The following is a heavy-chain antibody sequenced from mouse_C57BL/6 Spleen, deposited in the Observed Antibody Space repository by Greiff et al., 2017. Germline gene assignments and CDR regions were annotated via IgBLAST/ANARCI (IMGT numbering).Heavy chain of an antibody. CDR1: GYTFTDYE. Sequence: QVQLQQSGAELVRPGASVTLSCKASGYTFTDYEMHWVKQTPVHGLEWIGAIDPETGGTAYNQKFKGKAILTADKSSSTAYMELRSLTSEDSAVYYCTREGGYYYGSSWGYWGQGTTLTVSS. V-gene: IGHV1-15*01. J-gene: IGHJ2*01. CDR3: TREGGYYYGSSWGY. CDR2: IDPETGGT. D-gene: IGHD1-1*01.